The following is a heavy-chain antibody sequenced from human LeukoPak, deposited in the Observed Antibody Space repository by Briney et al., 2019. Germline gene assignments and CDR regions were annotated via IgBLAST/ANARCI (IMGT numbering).Heavy chain of an antibody. Sequence: RPGGSLRLSCAASKFTFSTFSMSWVRQAPGKGLEWVSSISGSGGYTYYADSVKGRFTISRDNSKNTLYLQMNSLRAQDTAVFYCAKGGARLHSYYFDDWGQGTLVTVSS. CDR3: AKGGARLHSYYFDD. CDR1: KFTFSTFS. V-gene: IGHV3-23*01. J-gene: IGHJ4*02. D-gene: IGHD1-26*01. CDR2: ISGSGGYT.